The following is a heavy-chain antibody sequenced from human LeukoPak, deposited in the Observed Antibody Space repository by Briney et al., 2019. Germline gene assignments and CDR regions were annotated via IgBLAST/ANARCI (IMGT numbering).Heavy chain of an antibody. CDR1: GFTFSSYA. D-gene: IGHD6-13*01. V-gene: IGHV3-30-3*01. Sequence: PGRSLRLSCAASGFTFSSYAMHWVRQAPGKGLEWVAVISYDGSNKYYADSVKGRFTISRDNSKNTLYLQMNSLRPEDTAVYYCARHSGTAAGNYYYGMDVWGQGTTVTVSS. J-gene: IGHJ6*02. CDR2: ISYDGSNK. CDR3: ARHSGTAAGNYYYGMDV.